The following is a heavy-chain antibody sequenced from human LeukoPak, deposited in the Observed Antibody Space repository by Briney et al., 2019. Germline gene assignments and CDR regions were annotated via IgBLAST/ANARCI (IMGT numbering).Heavy chain of an antibody. D-gene: IGHD3-22*01. CDR2: ISSSGGNT. CDR1: GFTFSSCA. CDR3: AKGPDRSGYASRPEY. Sequence: GGSLRLSCAASGFTFSSCAMSWVRQAPGKGLEWVSAISSSGGNTYYADSVKGRFTISRDNSKDTLYLQMNSLRAEDTAVYYFAKGPDRSGYASRPEYWGQGTLVNGSS. V-gene: IGHV3-23*01. J-gene: IGHJ4*03.